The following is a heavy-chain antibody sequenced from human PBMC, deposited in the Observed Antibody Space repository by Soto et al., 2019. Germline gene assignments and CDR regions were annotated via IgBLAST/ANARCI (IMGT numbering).Heavy chain of an antibody. CDR1: GYTFTSYD. Sequence: ASVKVSCKASGYTFTSYDINWVRQATGQGLEWMGWMNPNSGNTGYAQKFQGRVTMTRNTSISTAYMELSSLRSEDTAVYYCARVGYLVTAIRDDPFDIWGQGTMVTVSS. CDR2: MNPNSGNT. D-gene: IGHD2-21*02. J-gene: IGHJ3*02. V-gene: IGHV1-8*01. CDR3: ARVGYLVTAIRDDPFDI.